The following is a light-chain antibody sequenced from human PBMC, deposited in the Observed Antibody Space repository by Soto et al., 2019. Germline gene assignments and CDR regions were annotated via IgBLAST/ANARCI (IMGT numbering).Light chain of an antibody. CDR1: SSDVGGYNY. V-gene: IGLV2-8*01. CDR3: SSYAGSNNLL. CDR2: EVS. Sequence: QSALTQPPSASGSPGQSVTISCTGTSSDVGGYNYVSWYQQHPGKAPQLMIYEVSKRPSGVPDRFSGSKSGNTASLTVSGLQAEDEADYYCSSYAGSNNLLFGGGTQVTVL. J-gene: IGLJ2*01.